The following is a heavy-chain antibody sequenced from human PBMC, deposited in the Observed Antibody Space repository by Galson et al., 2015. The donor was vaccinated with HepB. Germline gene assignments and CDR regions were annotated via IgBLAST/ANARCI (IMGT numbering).Heavy chain of an antibody. D-gene: IGHD6-19*01. CDR1: GFTFSSYA. V-gene: IGHV3-30*04. CDR3: ARDLYSSGWYLDY. Sequence: SLRLSCAASGFTFSSYAMHWVRQAPGKGLEWVAVISYDGSNKYYADSVKGRFTISRDNSKNTLYLQMNSLRAEDTAVYYCARDLYSSGWYLDYWGQGTLVTVSS. CDR2: ISYDGSNK. J-gene: IGHJ4*02.